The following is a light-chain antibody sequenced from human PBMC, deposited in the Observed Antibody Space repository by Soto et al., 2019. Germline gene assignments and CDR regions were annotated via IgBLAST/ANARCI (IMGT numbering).Light chain of an antibody. J-gene: IGLJ2*01. CDR1: SSDVGGYNY. CDR2: EVS. V-gene: IGLV2-14*01. CDR3: SSYTSSSTPYVV. Sequence: QSVLTQPASVSGSPGQSITISCTGTSSDVGGYNYVSWYQQHPGKAPKLMIYEVSNRPSGVSNRFSGSKSGNTASLTISGLQAEDEADYYCSSYTSSSTPYVVFGGGTPLTVL.